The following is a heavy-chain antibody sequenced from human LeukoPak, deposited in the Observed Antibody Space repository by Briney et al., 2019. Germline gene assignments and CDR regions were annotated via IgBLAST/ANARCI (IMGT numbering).Heavy chain of an antibody. D-gene: IGHD3-3*01. CDR3: ARGRTYYDFWSGYSPEHFQH. CDR2: INHSGST. CDR1: GGSFSGYY. J-gene: IGHJ1*01. Sequence: SETLSLTCAVYGGSFSGYYWSWIRQPPGKGLEWIGEINHSGSTNYNPSLKSRVTISVDTSKNQFSLKVSSVTAADPAVYYCARGRTYYDFWSGYSPEHFQHWGQGTLVTVSS. V-gene: IGHV4-34*01.